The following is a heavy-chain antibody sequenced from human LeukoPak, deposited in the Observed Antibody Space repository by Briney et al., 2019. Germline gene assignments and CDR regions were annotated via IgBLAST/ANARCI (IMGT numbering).Heavy chain of an antibody. Sequence: GGSLRLSCAASGFTFSSYGMHWVRQAPGKGLEWVAFIRYDGSNKYYADSVKGRFSMSRDNSKNTIHLQMNNLKIEDTAVYYCARSQSGSFHYFDYWGQGILVTVSS. CDR1: GFTFSSYG. D-gene: IGHD1-26*01. CDR3: ARSQSGSFHYFDY. CDR2: IRYDGSNK. J-gene: IGHJ4*02. V-gene: IGHV3-30*02.